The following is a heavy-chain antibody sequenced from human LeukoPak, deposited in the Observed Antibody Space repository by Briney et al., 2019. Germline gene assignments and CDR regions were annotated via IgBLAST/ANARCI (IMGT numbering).Heavy chain of an antibody. CDR3: ARARYCSSTSCSQVFDY. V-gene: IGHV1-2*02. CDR1: GYTFTGYY. D-gene: IGHD2-2*01. Sequence: GASVKVSCKASGYTFTGYYMHWVRQAPGQGLEWMGWINPNSGGTNYAQEFQGRVTMTRDTSISTAYMELSRLRSDDTAVYYCARARYCSSTSCSQVFDYWGQGTLVTVSS. CDR2: INPNSGGT. J-gene: IGHJ4*02.